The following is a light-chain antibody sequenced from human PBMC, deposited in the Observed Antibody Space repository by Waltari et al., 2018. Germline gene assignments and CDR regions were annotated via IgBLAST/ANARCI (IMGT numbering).Light chain of an antibody. CDR3: QQYDTYL. CDR1: QSIGSW. V-gene: IGKV1-5*03. Sequence: DIQMTQSPSTLSASVGDRVTITCRASQSIGSWLAWYQQRPGKAPKVLIYKASILESGVPSRFSGNGSGIEFTLTISSLQPDDFATYYCQQYDTYLFGQGTKVEIK. CDR2: KAS. J-gene: IGKJ1*01.